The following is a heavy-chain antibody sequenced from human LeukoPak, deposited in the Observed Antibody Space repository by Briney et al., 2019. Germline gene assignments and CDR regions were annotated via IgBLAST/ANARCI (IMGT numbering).Heavy chain of an antibody. CDR2: IYYSGST. V-gene: IGHV4-39*01. CDR3: ARRFCSSIGCYYFDY. D-gene: IGHD2-2*01. CDR1: GGSISSSSYY. J-gene: IGHJ4*02. Sequence: SETLSLACTVSGGSISSSSYYWGWIRQPPGKGLEWIGSIYYSGSTYYNPSLKSRVTISADTSKNQFSLKLSSVTAADTGLYYCARRFCSSIGCYYFDYWGQGALVTVSS.